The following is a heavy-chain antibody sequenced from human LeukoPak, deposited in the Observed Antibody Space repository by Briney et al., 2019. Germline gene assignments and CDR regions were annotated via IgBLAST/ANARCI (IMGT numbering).Heavy chain of an antibody. J-gene: IGHJ5*02. D-gene: IGHD6-6*01. Sequence: SETLSLTCTVSGGSISSYFWSWIRQPAGKGLEWIGRIYTSGTTNYNPSLKSRVTMSVDTSKNQFSLKLTSVTAADTAVYYCALEYSSSSGNWFDPWGQGTLVTVSS. V-gene: IGHV4-4*07. CDR1: GGSISSYF. CDR3: ALEYSSSSGNWFDP. CDR2: IYTSGTT.